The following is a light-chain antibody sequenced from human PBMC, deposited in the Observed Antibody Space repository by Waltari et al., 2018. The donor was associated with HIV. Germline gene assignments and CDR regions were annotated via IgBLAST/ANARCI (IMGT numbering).Light chain of an antibody. CDR3: QVWDSSSNHVV. CDR1: HIVRKS. CDR2: YDN. Sequence: SYVVTHPPSVSAAPAKTARNPGHGRHIVRKSAHRYQQQAGHAPVLVIYYDNDRPSGIPERFSGFNSGNTATLTISGVEAGDEADYYCQVWDSSSNHVVFGGGTKLTAL. J-gene: IGLJ3*02. V-gene: IGLV3-21*04.